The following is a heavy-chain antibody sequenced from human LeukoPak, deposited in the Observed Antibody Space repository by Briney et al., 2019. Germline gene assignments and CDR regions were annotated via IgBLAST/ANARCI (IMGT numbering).Heavy chain of an antibody. Sequence: PGGSLRLSCAASGFNFRNYDMHWVRQAPGKGLEYVSAINGNGDSTYSADSVKGRFTISRDNSKNTLYLQMSSLRADDTAVYFCVKPNSAVAGTRYFDYWGQGTLVTVSS. CDR3: VKPNSAVAGTRYFDY. CDR2: INGNGDST. V-gene: IGHV3-64D*06. D-gene: IGHD6-19*01. J-gene: IGHJ4*02. CDR1: GFNFRNYD.